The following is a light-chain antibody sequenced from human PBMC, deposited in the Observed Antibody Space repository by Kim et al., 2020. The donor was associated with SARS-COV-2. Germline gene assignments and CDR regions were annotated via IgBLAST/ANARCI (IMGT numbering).Light chain of an antibody. Sequence: VSPGERDTLCCRASQSVSSNLAWYQQKPGQDPRLLIYGAATRATGIPARFSGSGSGTEFTLTISSLQSEDFAVYYCQQYNNWPPLFGQGTRLEIK. CDR2: GAA. V-gene: IGKV3-15*01. J-gene: IGKJ5*01. CDR1: QSVSSN. CDR3: QQYNNWPPL.